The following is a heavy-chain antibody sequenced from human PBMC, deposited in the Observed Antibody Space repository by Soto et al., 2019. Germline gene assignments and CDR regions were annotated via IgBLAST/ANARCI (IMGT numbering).Heavy chain of an antibody. Sequence: EVQLLESGGGLVQPGESLRLSCAASGFTFSSYAMSWVRQAPGKGLEWVSGISGNGGSTYYADSVKGRFTISRDNSKNTLYLQVNTLRAEDTAVYYCAKYIVTYYSASGSYYDCGGQGTLVTVSS. CDR3: AKYIVTYYSASGSYYDC. CDR2: ISGNGGST. CDR1: GFTFSSYA. V-gene: IGHV3-23*01. D-gene: IGHD3-10*01. J-gene: IGHJ4*02.